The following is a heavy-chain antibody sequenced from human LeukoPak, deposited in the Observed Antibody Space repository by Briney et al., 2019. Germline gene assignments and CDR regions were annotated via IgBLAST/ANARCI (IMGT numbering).Heavy chain of an antibody. Sequence: GASVKVSCKTSGYSFTAYYIHWVRQAPGQGLEWLGWINPNRGDSNYGQKIQGRVTMTRDTSIRTAYMELSRLTSDDTAVYFCARERAPILALQYFYKGMDVWGQGTTVTVSS. CDR1: GYSFTAYY. V-gene: IGHV1-2*02. CDR3: ARERAPILALQYFYKGMDV. D-gene: IGHD2/OR15-2a*01. J-gene: IGHJ6*02. CDR2: INPNRGDS.